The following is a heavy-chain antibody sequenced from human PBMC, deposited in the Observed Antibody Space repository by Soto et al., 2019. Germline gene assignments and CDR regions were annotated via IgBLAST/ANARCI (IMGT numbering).Heavy chain of an antibody. CDR3: ARERRWEPLLY. V-gene: IGHV1-18*01. CDR2: ISGYNSNT. CDR1: GYTFANYG. Sequence: QVRLVQSGPEVKKPGASVRVSCKASGYTFANYGITWVRQTSGQGLEWLGWISGYNSNTHYAQKFEDRVTLTTDKSTSTVYMELRSLKSDDTAIYFCARERRWEPLLYWGQGTLVTVSP. J-gene: IGHJ4*02. D-gene: IGHD1-26*01.